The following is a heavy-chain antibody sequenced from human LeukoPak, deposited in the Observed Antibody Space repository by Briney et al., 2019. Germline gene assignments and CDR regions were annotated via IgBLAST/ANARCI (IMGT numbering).Heavy chain of an antibody. J-gene: IGHJ5*02. CDR1: GGTFSSYA. V-gene: IGHV1-69*13. Sequence: SVKVSCKASGGTFSSYAISWVRQAPGQGLEWMGGIIPIFGTANYAQKFQGRVTITADESTSTACMELSSLRSEDTAVYYCASTITMVRSWFDPWGQGALVTVSS. CDR3: ASTITMVRSWFDP. D-gene: IGHD3-10*01. CDR2: IIPIFGTA.